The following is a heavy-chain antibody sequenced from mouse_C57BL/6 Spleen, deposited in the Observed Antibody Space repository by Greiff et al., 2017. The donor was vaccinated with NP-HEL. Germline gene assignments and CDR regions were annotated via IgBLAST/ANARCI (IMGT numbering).Heavy chain of an antibody. V-gene: IGHV5-9*01. CDR1: GFTFSSYT. Sequence: EVKLVESGGGLVKPGGSLKLSCAASGFTFSSYTMSWVRQTPEKRLEWVATISGGGGNTYYPDSVKGRFTISRDNAKNTLYLQMSSLRSEDTALYYCARQGDYGKGCAYWGQGTLVTVSA. D-gene: IGHD2-1*01. CDR3: ARQGDYGKGCAY. J-gene: IGHJ3*01. CDR2: ISGGGGNT.